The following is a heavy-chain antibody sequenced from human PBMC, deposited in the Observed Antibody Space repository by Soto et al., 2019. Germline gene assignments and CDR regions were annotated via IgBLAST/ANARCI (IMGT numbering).Heavy chain of an antibody. J-gene: IGHJ4*02. CDR2: IYYSGST. V-gene: IGHV4-31*03. D-gene: IGHD4-17*01. Sequence: QVQLQESGPGLVKPSQTLSLTCTVSGGSISSGGYYWSWIRQHPGKGLEWIGYIYYSGSTYYNPALKRRLTISVDTSKTQFSLKLRSVTAADTAVYYCARVLRWQTPGLNDYWGQGTLVTVSS. CDR3: ARVLRWQTPGLNDY. CDR1: GGSISSGGYY.